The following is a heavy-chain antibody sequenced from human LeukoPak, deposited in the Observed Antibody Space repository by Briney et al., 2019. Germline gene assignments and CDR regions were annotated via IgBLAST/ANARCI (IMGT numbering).Heavy chain of an antibody. D-gene: IGHD1-1*01. J-gene: IGHJ4*02. CDR2: IYYSGST. V-gene: IGHV4-59*01. CDR1: GGSISSYY. Sequence: PSETLSLTCTVSGGSISSYYWSWIRQPPGKGLEWIGYIYYSGSTNYNPSLKSRVTISVDTSKNQFSLKLSSVTAADTAVYYCARAAGRNYYFDYWGQGTLVTVSS. CDR3: ARAAGRNYYFDY.